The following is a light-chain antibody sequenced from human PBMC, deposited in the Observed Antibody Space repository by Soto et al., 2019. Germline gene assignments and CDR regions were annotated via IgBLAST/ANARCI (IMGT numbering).Light chain of an antibody. V-gene: IGKV3D-15*01. CDR3: QQYHNWVT. Sequence: EIVMTQSPGTLSLSLGETATLSCGASQSVSSNLAWYQQNPGQAPRLLIYGASTSATDIPARFSGSGSGTEFTLTISGLQSEDFAVYYCQQYHNWVTVGGGTKVDIK. CDR2: GAS. CDR1: QSVSSN. J-gene: IGKJ4*01.